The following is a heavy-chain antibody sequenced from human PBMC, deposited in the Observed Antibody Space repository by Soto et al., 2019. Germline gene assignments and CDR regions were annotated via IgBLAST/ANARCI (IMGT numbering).Heavy chain of an antibody. CDR2: ISYDGSDK. V-gene: IGHV3-30*18. CDR1: GFSFSSYG. Sequence: PGGSLRLSCAASGFSFSSYGMNWVRQAPGKGLEWVAIISYDGSDKYYADSVKGRFTISRDNSKNTPYLQMNSLRGEDTAVYYCAKNPESYAWGLEGYCDYWGQGTLVTVSS. D-gene: IGHD3-16*01. CDR3: AKNPESYAWGLEGYCDY. J-gene: IGHJ4*02.